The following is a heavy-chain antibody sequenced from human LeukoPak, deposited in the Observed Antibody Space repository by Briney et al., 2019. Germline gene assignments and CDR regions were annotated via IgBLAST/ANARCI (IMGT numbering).Heavy chain of an antibody. CDR1: GGSFSGYY. J-gene: IGHJ5*02. CDR2: INHSGST. D-gene: IGHD1-14*01. CDR3: ARRRVRKPDNWFDP. V-gene: IGHV4-34*01. Sequence: SEILSLTCAVYGGSFSGYYWSWIRQPPGKGLEWIGEINHSGSTNYNPSLKSRVTISVDTSKNQFSLKLSSVTAADTAVYYCARRRVRKPDNWFDPWGQGTLVTVSS.